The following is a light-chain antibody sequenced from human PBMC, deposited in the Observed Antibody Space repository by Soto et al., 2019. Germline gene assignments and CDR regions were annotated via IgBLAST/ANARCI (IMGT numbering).Light chain of an antibody. CDR2: DVS. CDR3: SSYTSSSTWV. V-gene: IGLV2-14*01. CDR1: SSDVGGYNY. J-gene: IGLJ3*02. Sequence: QSVLTQPASVSGSPGQSIAISCTGTSSDVGGYNYVSWYQQHPGKTPNLMIYDVSNRPSGVSNRFSGSKSGNTASLTISGLQAEDEADYYCSSYTSSSTWVFGGATKLTVL.